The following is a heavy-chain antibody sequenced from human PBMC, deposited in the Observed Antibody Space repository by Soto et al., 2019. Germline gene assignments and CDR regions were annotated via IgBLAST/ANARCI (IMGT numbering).Heavy chain of an antibody. J-gene: IGHJ3*02. D-gene: IGHD6-19*01. CDR2: IYYSGST. CDR3: ARVYSSGWYKGRAFDI. Sequence: SETLSLTCTVSGGSISSGGYYWSWIRQHPGKGLEWIGYIYYSGSTYYNPSLKSRVTISVDTSKNQFSLKLSSVTAADTAVYYCARVYSSGWYKGRAFDIWGQGTMVTVSS. CDR1: GGSISSGGYY. V-gene: IGHV4-31*03.